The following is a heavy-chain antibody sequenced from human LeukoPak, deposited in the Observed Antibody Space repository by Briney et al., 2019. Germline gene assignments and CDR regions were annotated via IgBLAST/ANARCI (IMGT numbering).Heavy chain of an antibody. J-gene: IGHJ4*02. V-gene: IGHV3-30*02. Sequence: GGPQRLSCAASGFTFSNYGMHWVRQAPGKGLEWVAFIRYDGSNKDYADSVKGRFTISRDNSKSTLYLQMNSLRGDDTAVYYCAKDKSWGYFDYWGQGTLVTVSS. D-gene: IGHD3-16*01. CDR1: GFTFSNYG. CDR3: AKDKSWGYFDY. CDR2: IRYDGSNK.